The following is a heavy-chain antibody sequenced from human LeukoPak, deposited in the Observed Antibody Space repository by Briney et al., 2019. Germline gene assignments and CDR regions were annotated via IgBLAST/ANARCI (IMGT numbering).Heavy chain of an antibody. CDR2: ISGSGGST. Sequence: AASGFTFSXYXXXWVRQAPGXXXXXXXXISGSGGSTYYADSGKGRFTISRDNSKNTLYLQMNSLRAEDTAVYYCAKELGYSSSWSHFDYWGQGTLVTVSS. D-gene: IGHD6-13*01. CDR1: GFTFSXYX. V-gene: IGHV3-23*01. CDR3: AKELGYSSSWSHFDY. J-gene: IGHJ4*02.